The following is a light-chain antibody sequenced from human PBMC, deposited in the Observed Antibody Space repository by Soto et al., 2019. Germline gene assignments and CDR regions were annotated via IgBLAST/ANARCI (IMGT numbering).Light chain of an antibody. J-gene: IGKJ2*01. CDR2: WAS. Sequence: DIVMTQSPDSLAVSLGEGATINCKSSQSVLYNSNNKNYLAWYQQKPRQPPKLLIYWASTRESGVPDRFSGSGSGTDFTLTISSLLAEDVAVYYCQQYYSTPYTFGQGTKLEIK. CDR3: QQYYSTPYT. CDR1: QSVLYNSNNKNY. V-gene: IGKV4-1*01.